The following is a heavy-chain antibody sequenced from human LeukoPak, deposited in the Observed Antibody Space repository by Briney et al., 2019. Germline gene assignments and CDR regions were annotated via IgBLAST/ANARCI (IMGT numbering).Heavy chain of an antibody. J-gene: IGHJ4*02. V-gene: IGHV3-23*01. CDR1: GITLSNYG. D-gene: IGHD3-10*01. Sequence: GGSLRLSCAVSGITLSNYGMSWVRQAPGKGLEWVAGVSDSGGSTNYADSVKGRFTISRDNAKNTLYLQMNSLRAEDTAVYFCAKRGVVIRVILVGFHKQAYYFDSWGQGALVTVSS. CDR3: AKRGVVIRVILVGFHKQAYYFDS. CDR2: VSDSGGST.